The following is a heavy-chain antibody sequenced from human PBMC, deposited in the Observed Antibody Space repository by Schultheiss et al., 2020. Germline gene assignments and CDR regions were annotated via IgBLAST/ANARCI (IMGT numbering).Heavy chain of an antibody. V-gene: IGHV3-23*01. J-gene: IGHJ4*02. CDR3: TTDAKRVLVGNGAAY. CDR1: GFIFSSYA. CDR2: ISASGTTT. D-gene: IGHD4/OR15-4a*01. Sequence: GGSLRLSCAASGFIFSSYAMSWVRQAPGKGLEWVSSISASGTTTYHAASVEGRFTVSRDNSKNTLSLEMSSLRAEDKAIYYCTTDAKRVLVGNGAAYWGQGTLVTVSS.